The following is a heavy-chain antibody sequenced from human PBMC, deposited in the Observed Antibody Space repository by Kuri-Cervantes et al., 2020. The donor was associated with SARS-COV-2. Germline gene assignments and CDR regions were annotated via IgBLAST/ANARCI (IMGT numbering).Heavy chain of an antibody. D-gene: IGHD5-24*01. CDR2: ISYDGSNK. Sequence: GESLKISCAASGFTFSSYAMHWVRQAPGKGLEWVAVISYDGSNKYYADSVKGRFTISRDNSKNTLYLQMNSLRAEDTAVYYCVRMKNSRDGYNFPLYYFDYWGQGTLVTVSS. CDR3: VRMKNSRDGYNFPLYYFDY. J-gene: IGHJ4*02. CDR1: GFTFSSYA. V-gene: IGHV3-30*01.